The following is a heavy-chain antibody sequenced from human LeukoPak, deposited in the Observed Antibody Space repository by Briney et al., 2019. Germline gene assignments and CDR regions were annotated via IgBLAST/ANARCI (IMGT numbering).Heavy chain of an antibody. D-gene: IGHD6-6*01. CDR1: GLTFSSYE. CDR3: AIVRCSSSGMDG. J-gene: IGHJ6*02. V-gene: IGHV3-48*03. Sequence: PGGSLTLSCAASGLTFSSYETNWVRPPPAKGLEWVSYISSSGSTIYYAVSVKVRFTISRDNAKNSLYLQMSRLRGEDTCVYYRAIVRCSSSGMDGWGQGTTVTVSS. CDR2: ISSSGSTI.